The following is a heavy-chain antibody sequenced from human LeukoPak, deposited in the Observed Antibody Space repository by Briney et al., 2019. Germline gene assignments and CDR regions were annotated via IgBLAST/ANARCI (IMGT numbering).Heavy chain of an antibody. D-gene: IGHD6-13*01. Sequence: SETLSLTCTVSGYSISSGYYWGWIRQPPGRGLEWIGSIYHSGSTYYNPSLKSRVTISVDTSKNQFSLKLSSVTAADTAVYYCARAPYEIAAADTWGQGTLATVSS. CDR3: ARAPYEIAAADT. J-gene: IGHJ5*02. CDR1: GYSISSGYY. V-gene: IGHV4-38-2*02. CDR2: IYHSGST.